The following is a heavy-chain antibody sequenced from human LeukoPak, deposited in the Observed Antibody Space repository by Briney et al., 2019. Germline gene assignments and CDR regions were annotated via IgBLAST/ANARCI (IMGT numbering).Heavy chain of an antibody. J-gene: IGHJ4*02. CDR3: SRGLDSRKLGY. Sequence: SETLSLTCTVPGASFNSDDQYWNWIRQSPGKGLEWIGSIHPSGMLYNNPSLESRITMSRDTSKNQFSLNLNSVTAADTAVYFCSRGLDSRKLGYWGQGILVTVSS. V-gene: IGHV4-31*03. D-gene: IGHD3-22*01. CDR1: GASFNSDDQY. CDR2: IHPSGML.